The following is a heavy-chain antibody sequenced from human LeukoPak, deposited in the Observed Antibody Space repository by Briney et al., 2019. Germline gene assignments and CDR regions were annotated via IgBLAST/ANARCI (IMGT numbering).Heavy chain of an antibody. J-gene: IGHJ4*02. Sequence: GGSLRLSCAASGFSFSDFAMHWVRQASGKGLEWVGHIRSKANNYATTYVASVNGRFTISRDDSKNTAYLGMNGLRTEDTAVYYCTREPKYYFDSWGQGILVTVSS. V-gene: IGHV3-73*01. CDR3: TREPKYYFDS. CDR1: GFSFSDFA. CDR2: IRSKANNYAT.